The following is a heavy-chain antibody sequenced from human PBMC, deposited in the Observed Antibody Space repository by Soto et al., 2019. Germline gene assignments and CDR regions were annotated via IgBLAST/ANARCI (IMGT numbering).Heavy chain of an antibody. CDR3: ASGIAAATYYFDY. CDR2: INHSGST. Sequence: QVQLQQWGAGLLKPSETLSLTCAVYGGSFSGYYWSWIRQPPGKGLEWIGEINHSGSTNYNPSLKSRVTISVDTSKNQFSLKLRSVTAADTAVYYCASGIAAATYYFDYWGQGTLVTVSS. CDR1: GGSFSGYY. D-gene: IGHD6-13*01. V-gene: IGHV4-34*01. J-gene: IGHJ4*02.